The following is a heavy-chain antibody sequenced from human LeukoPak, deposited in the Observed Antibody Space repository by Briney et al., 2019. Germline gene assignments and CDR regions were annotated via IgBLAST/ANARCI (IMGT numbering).Heavy chain of an antibody. V-gene: IGHV1-24*01. CDR1: GYTFTGYY. J-gene: IGHJ3*02. CDR2: FDPEDGGT. D-gene: IGHD3-10*01. CDR3: TKRGYGSGSYYGRADTFDI. Sequence: ASVKVSCKASGYTFTGYYMHWVRQAPGKGLEWMGGFDPEDGGTIYAQKFQGRVTMTEDTATDTAYMELSSLRSEDTAVYYCTKRGYGSGSYYGRADTFDIWGRGTMVTVSS.